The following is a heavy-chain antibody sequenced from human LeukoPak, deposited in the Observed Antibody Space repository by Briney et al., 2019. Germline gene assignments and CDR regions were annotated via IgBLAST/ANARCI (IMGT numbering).Heavy chain of an antibody. CDR3: ARRGGYCSGGTCYHDY. Sequence: ASVKVSCKASGGTFSSYSITWVRQAPGQGLEWMGGIIPVFGTPIYAQMFQGRVTITAEESTSTAYMELSSLRSEDTAVYYCARRGGYCSGGTCYHDYWGQRTLVTVSS. CDR1: GGTFSSYS. J-gene: IGHJ4*02. CDR2: IIPVFGTP. D-gene: IGHD2-15*01. V-gene: IGHV1-69*13.